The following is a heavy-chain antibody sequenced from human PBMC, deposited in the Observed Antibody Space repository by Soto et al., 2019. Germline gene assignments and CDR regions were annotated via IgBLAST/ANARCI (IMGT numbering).Heavy chain of an antibody. CDR1: GFTVSNNY. D-gene: IGHD6-13*01. V-gene: IGHV3-66*01. CDR2: IYSGGST. Sequence: QLVESGGALVQPGGSLRLSCAASGFTVSNNYMSWVRQAPGKVLEWVSLIYSGGSTKSADSVKGRFTISTDSSKNTVYLQMNSLRAEDTGLYYCAGAPYSNSWVFAWGQATVVTVSS. J-gene: IGHJ5*02. CDR3: AGAPYSNSWVFA.